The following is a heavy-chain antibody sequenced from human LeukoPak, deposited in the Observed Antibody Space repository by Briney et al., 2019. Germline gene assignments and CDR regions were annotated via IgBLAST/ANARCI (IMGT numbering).Heavy chain of an antibody. D-gene: IGHD3-22*01. CDR3: ASKDPYDSSGYLLEY. V-gene: IGHV3-66*01. CDR1: GFTFDDYG. Sequence: GGSLRLSCAASGFTFDDYGMSWVRQAPGKGLEWVSIIYSGGSTYYADSVKGRFTISRDNSKNTLYLQMNSLRVEDTAVYYCASKDPYDSSGYLLEYWGQGTLVTVSS. J-gene: IGHJ4*02. CDR2: IYSGGST.